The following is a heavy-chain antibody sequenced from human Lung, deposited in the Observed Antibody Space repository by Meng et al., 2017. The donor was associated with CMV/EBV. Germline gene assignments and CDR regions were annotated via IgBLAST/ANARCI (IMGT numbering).Heavy chain of an antibody. CDR1: GYTFTGYY. CDR2: INSKIGDA. CDR3: ARKVFWASDAFDI. V-gene: IGHV1-2*02. D-gene: IGHD3-16*01. Sequence: ASXXVSXKASGYTFTGYYLHWVRQAPGQGLEWMGWINSKIGDANYTQKFQGRVTVTRDTSISTAYMELKRLTYDDTAVYFCARKVFWASDAFDIWGQGTMVTVSS. J-gene: IGHJ3*02.